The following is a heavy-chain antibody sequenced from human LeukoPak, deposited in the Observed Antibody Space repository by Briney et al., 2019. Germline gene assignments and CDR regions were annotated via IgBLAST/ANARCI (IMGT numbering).Heavy chain of an antibody. J-gene: IGHJ3*02. CDR1: GGSFSGYY. Sequence: SETLPLTCAVYGGSFSGYYWSWIRQPPGKGLEWIGEINHSGSTNYNPSLKSRVTISVDTSKNQFSLKLSSVTAADTAVYYCARILWQPRDAFDIWGQGTMVTVSS. CDR2: INHSGST. V-gene: IGHV4-34*01. CDR3: ARILWQPRDAFDI. D-gene: IGHD2-21*01.